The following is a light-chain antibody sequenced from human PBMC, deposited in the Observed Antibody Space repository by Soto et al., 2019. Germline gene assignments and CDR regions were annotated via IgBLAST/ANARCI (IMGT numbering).Light chain of an antibody. CDR2: GNS. CDR3: QSYDSSLSGYV. V-gene: IGLV1-40*01. CDR1: SSNIGAGYD. Sequence: QSVLTHPPSVSGDPGQRVTISCTGRSSNIGAGYDVHWYQQLPGTAPKLLIYGNSNRPSGVPDRFSGSKSGTSASLAITGLQAEDEADYYCQSYDSSLSGYVFGTGTKVTVL. J-gene: IGLJ1*01.